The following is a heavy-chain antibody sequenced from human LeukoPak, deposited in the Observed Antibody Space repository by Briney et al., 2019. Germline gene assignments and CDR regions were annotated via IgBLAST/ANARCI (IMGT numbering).Heavy chain of an antibody. CDR1: GYTFTSYD. D-gene: IGHD3-3*01. CDR3: ARSPPKYDFWSGYPYCYYYYMDV. CDR2: MNPNSGNT. Sequence: ASVKVSCKPSGYTFTSYDINWVRQAPGQGHERMGWMNPNSGNTGYADKCQGRVTMTRNTSISTAYMELSSLRCEDTAVYYCARSPPKYDFWSGYPYCYYYYMDVWGKGTTVTVSS. J-gene: IGHJ6*03. V-gene: IGHV1-8*01.